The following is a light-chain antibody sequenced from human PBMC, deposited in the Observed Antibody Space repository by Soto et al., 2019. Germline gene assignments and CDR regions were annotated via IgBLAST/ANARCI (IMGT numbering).Light chain of an antibody. V-gene: IGKV1-5*03. CDR3: QHYKSYSEA. Sequence: DIQMTQSPSTLSGSLGDRVTITCRASQTISSWLAWYQQKPGKAPKLLIYKAYTLKSGVPSRFSGSGSGTEFTLTISSLQPDDLATYYCQHYKSYSEAFGQGNKVELK. CDR1: QTISSW. CDR2: KAY. J-gene: IGKJ1*01.